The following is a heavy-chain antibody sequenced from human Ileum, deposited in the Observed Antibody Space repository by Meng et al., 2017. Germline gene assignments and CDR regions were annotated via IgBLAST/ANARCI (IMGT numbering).Heavy chain of an antibody. V-gene: IGHV4-39*01. J-gene: IGHJ4*02. D-gene: IGHD4-17*01. CDR3: ARRAHYGDPPR. CDR1: GGSFTNNNYY. CDR2: IYYGGST. Sequence: GGSFTNNNYYWVWIRRPPGKGLEWIGSIYYGGSTYYNPSLKSRVTISVDTSTNQFSLKLISVTAADTAVYYCARRAHYGDPPRWGQGTLVTVSS.